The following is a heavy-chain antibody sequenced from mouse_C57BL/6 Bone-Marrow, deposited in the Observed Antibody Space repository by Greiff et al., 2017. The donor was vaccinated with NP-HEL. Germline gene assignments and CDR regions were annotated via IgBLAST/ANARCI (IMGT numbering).Heavy chain of an antibody. CDR2: INPGSGGT. CDR3: ARWLGYFDY. D-gene: IGHD2-2*01. Sequence: VKLMESGAELVRPGTSVKVSCKASGYAFTNYLIEWVKRRPGQGLEWIGVINPGSGGTNYNEKFKGKATLTADKSSSTAYMQLSSLTSEDSAVYFCARWLGYFDYWGQGTTLTVSS. J-gene: IGHJ2*01. V-gene: IGHV1-54*01. CDR1: GYAFTNYL.